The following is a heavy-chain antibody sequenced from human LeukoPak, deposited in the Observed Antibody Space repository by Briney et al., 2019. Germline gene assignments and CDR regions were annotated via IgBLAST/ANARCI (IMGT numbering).Heavy chain of an antibody. Sequence: GGSLRLSCAASGFAVSSNFMNWVRQAPGKGLEWVSSISSSSNYIYYADSVKGRFTISRDNAKNSLYLQVNSLRAEDTAVYYCAKGAGNNYDFWSGYYEYYFDYWGQGTLVTVSS. V-gene: IGHV3-21*01. J-gene: IGHJ4*02. CDR2: ISSSSNYI. CDR1: GFAVSSNF. CDR3: AKGAGNNYDFWSGYYEYYFDY. D-gene: IGHD3-3*01.